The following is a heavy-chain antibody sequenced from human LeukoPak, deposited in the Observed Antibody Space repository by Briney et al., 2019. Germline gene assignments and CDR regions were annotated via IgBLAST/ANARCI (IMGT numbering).Heavy chain of an antibody. Sequence: PSETLSLTCAVYGGSFSGYYWSWIRQPPGKGLEWIGEINYSGSTNYNPSLKSRVTISVDTSKNQFSLKLSSVTAADTAVYYCARRRLSGSWSPRPYNWFDPWGQGTLVTVSS. J-gene: IGHJ5*02. V-gene: IGHV4-34*01. CDR3: ARRRLSGSWSPRPYNWFDP. CDR1: GGSFSGYY. D-gene: IGHD6-13*01. CDR2: INYSGST.